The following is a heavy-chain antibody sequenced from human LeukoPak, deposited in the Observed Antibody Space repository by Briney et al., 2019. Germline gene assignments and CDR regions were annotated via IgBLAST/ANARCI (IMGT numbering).Heavy chain of an antibody. D-gene: IGHD1-26*01. V-gene: IGHV3-7*01. CDR1: GFTFSSYW. CDR3: ARQSGSYSNWFDP. CDR2: IKQDGSEK. Sequence: PGGSLRLSCAASGFTFSSYWMSWVRQAPGKGLEWVANIKQDGSEKYYVDSVKGRFTISRDNAKNSLYLQMNSLRAEDTAVYYCARQSGSYSNWFDPWGQGTLVTVSS. J-gene: IGHJ5*02.